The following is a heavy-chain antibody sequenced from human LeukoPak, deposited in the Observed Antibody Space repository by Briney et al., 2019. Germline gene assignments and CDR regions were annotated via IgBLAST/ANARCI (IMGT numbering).Heavy chain of an antibody. V-gene: IGHV3-11*01. CDR1: GFTLRDYF. CDR2: TNTAGNTI. D-gene: IGHD3-22*01. CDR3: ARATYDSSAVDAFDI. Sequence: GGSQRLSCAASGFTLRDYFMSWIRQAPGKGLEWVAYTNTAGNTIYYADSMKGRFTISRDNAKNSLYLQMNTLRAEDTAVYYCARATYDSSAVDAFDIWGQGTMVTVSP. J-gene: IGHJ3*02.